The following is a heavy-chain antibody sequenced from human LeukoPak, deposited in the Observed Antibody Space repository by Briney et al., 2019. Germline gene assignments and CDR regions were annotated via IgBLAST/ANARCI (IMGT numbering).Heavy chain of an antibody. CDR3: ATDIRYSSGWYARDY. CDR2: FDPEDGET. Sequence: ASVKVSCKVSGYTLTELSMHWVRQAPGKGLEWMGGFDPEDGETIYAQKFQGRVTMTEDTSTGTAYMELSSLRSEDTAVYYCATDIRYSSGWYARDYWGQGTLVTVSS. CDR1: GYTLTELS. D-gene: IGHD6-19*01. V-gene: IGHV1-24*01. J-gene: IGHJ4*02.